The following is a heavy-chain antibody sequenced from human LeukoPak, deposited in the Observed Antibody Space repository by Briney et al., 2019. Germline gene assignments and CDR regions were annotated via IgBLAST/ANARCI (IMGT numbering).Heavy chain of an antibody. CDR1: GGSISSCGYY. CDR3: ARDRFGSGTPAPYYYYGMDV. V-gene: IGHV4-31*03. J-gene: IGHJ6*02. CDR2: IYYSGST. D-gene: IGHD3-10*01. Sequence: PSETLSLTCTFSGGSISSCGYYWSWIRQHPGKGLEWIGYIYYSGSTYYNPSLKSRVTISVDTSKNQFSLKLSSVTAADTAVYYCARDRFGSGTPAPYYYYGMDVWGQGTTVTVSS.